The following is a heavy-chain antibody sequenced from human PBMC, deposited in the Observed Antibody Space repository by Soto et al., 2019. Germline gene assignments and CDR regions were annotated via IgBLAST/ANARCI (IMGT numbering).Heavy chain of an antibody. D-gene: IGHD5-12*01. J-gene: IGHJ6*02. V-gene: IGHV3-30*18. Sequence: PGGSLRLSCAASGFTFGSYSMNWVRQAPGKGLEWVAVISYDGNNAYYADSVKGRFTISRDNSKSTLYLQINSLRIEDTAVYYCVKDLNIALNYYYGMDVWGQGTTVTVSS. CDR1: GFTFGSYS. CDR2: ISYDGNNA. CDR3: VKDLNIALNYYYGMDV.